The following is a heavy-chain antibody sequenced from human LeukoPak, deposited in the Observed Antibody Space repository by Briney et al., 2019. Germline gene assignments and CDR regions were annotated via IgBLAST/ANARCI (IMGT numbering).Heavy chain of an antibody. CDR2: IYYSGST. J-gene: IGHJ4*02. CDR1: GGSISSGDYY. CDR3: ARGEGGAAAGLFDY. Sequence: PSETLSLTCTVSGGSISSGDYYWSWIRQPPGKGLERIGYIYYSGSTYYNPSLKSRVTISVDTSKNQFSLKLSSVTAADTAVYYCARGEGGAAAGLFDYWGQGTLVTVSS. V-gene: IGHV4-30-4*01. D-gene: IGHD6-13*01.